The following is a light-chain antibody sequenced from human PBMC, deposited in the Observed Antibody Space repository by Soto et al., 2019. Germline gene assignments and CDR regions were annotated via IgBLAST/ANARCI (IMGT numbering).Light chain of an antibody. CDR3: QQYGSSPRT. J-gene: IGKJ1*01. V-gene: IGKV3-20*01. CDR2: GAS. CDR1: QSVSSSY. Sequence: RVCTQSPGTLSLSPGERATLSCRASQSVSSSYLAWYQQKPGQAPRLLIYGASSRATGIPDRFSGSGSGTDFTLTISRLEPEDFAVYYCQQYGSSPRTFGQGTKVDIK.